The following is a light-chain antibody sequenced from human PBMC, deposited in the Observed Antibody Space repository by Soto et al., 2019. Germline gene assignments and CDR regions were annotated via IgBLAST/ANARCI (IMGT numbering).Light chain of an antibody. CDR3: HSYHSSRSGSV. CDR1: NSNIGASND. Sequence: QSVLTQPPSVSGAPGQRVTISCTGGNSNIGASNDVHWYQQIPGTAPKLLIYGDNNRPSGVPDRFSGSKSGTSASLAITGPRAEDEADYYCHSYHSSRSGSVFGGGTQLTVL. CDR2: GDN. V-gene: IGLV1-40*01. J-gene: IGLJ3*02.